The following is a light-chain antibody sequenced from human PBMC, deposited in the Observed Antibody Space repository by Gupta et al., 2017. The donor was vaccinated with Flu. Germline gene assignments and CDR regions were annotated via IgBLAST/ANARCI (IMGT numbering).Light chain of an antibody. CDR1: QSINSW. CDR3: QQYHSYRS. Sequence: VGDRVTITCRAGQSINSWLAWYQQKPGKAPKLLIYRASTLESGVPSRFSGSGSGTEFTLTISSLQPDDFATYYCQQYHSYRSFGQGTKVEIK. V-gene: IGKV1-5*03. J-gene: IGKJ1*01. CDR2: RAS.